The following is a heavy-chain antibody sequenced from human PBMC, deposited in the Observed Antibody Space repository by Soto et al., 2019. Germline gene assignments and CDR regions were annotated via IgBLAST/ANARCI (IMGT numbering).Heavy chain of an antibody. CDR2: INPFDGSR. J-gene: IGHJ4*02. Sequence: GASVKLSCKESGYIFTSNYLHWVRQAPGQGLEWMGWINPFDGSRMFAQSFQGRVTFTRDTSTSTVYMELSGLRSDDTAVYYCSRVDPGETSPFDHWGQGTPVTSPQ. CDR1: GYIFTSNY. D-gene: IGHD3-10*01. V-gene: IGHV1-46*03. CDR3: SRVDPGETSPFDH.